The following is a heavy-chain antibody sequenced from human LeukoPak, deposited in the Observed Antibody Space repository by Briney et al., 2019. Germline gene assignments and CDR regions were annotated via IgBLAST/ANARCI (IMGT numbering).Heavy chain of an antibody. CDR3: AKFKRDSRYYYYYGMDV. V-gene: IGHV3-23*01. Sequence: GSLRLSCAASGFAFSSYAMSWVRQAPGKGLEWVSAISGSGGSTYYADSVKGRFTISRDNSKNTLYLQMNSLRAEDTAVYYCAKFKRDSRYYYYYGMDVWGQGTTVTVSS. D-gene: IGHD6-13*01. J-gene: IGHJ6*02. CDR1: GFAFSSYA. CDR2: ISGSGGST.